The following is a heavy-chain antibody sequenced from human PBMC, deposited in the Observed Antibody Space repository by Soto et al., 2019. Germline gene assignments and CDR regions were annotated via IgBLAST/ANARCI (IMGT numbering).Heavy chain of an antibody. J-gene: IGHJ4*02. CDR3: ARSLGGYCSGGSCYVLDY. CDR1: GGTFSSYA. D-gene: IGHD2-15*01. CDR2: IIPIFGTA. V-gene: IGHV1-69*01. Sequence: QVQLLQSGPEVKKPGSSVKFPARASGGTFSSYAFSWVGQAPGQGLEWLGGIIPIFGTANYAQKFQGRVTITADESTSTAYMELSSLRSEDTAVYYCARSLGGYCSGGSCYVLDYWGQGTLVTVSS.